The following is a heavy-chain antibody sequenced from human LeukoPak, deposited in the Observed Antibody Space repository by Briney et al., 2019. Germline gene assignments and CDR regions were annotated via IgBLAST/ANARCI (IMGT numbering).Heavy chain of an antibody. Sequence: QVQLQESAPGLGKPSETLSLTCAVAGCSISSYYWSWIRQPPGKGLEWIGYIYYSGSTNYNPSLKSRVTISVDTSKNQFSLTLSSVTAADTAVYYCARAMITNYYMDVWGKGTTVTISS. V-gene: IGHV4-59*01. D-gene: IGHD1-14*01. J-gene: IGHJ6*03. CDR3: ARAMITNYYMDV. CDR2: IYYSGST. CDR1: GCSISSYY.